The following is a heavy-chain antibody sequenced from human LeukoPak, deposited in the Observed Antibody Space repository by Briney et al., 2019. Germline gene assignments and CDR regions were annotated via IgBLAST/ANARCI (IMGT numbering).Heavy chain of an antibody. V-gene: IGHV3-23*01. D-gene: IGHD4-17*01. Sequence: GGSLRLSCAASGFTFSSYAMGWVRQAPGKGLEWVSTISGSGNSAYYADSVKGRFTISRDNSKNTLYLRMNSLRAEDTAVYYCAKEPRDYGAITSGYWGQGTLVTVSS. CDR1: GFTFSSYA. CDR2: ISGSGNSA. J-gene: IGHJ4*02. CDR3: AKEPRDYGAITSGY.